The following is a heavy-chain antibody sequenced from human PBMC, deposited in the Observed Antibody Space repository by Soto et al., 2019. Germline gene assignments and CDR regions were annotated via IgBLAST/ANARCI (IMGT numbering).Heavy chain of an antibody. CDR3: ARESRYCSGGSCYFLPGIDY. CDR1: GGTFSSYA. Sequence: QVQLVQSGAEVKKPGSSVKVSCKASGGTFSSYAISWVRQAPGQGLEWMGGIIPIFGTANYAQKFQGRVTITADESMSTAYMELSSVRSEDTAVYYCARESRYCSGGSCYFLPGIDYWGQGTLVTVSS. V-gene: IGHV1-69*12. D-gene: IGHD2-15*01. CDR2: IIPIFGTA. J-gene: IGHJ4*02.